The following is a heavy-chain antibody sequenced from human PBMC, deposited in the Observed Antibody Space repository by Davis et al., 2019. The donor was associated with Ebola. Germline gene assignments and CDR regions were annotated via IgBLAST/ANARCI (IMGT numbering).Heavy chain of an antibody. CDR1: GYTFTSYA. Sequence: ASVTVSCKASGYTFTSYAMNWVRQAPGQGLEWMGWINTNTGHPTYAQGFTGRFVFSLDTSVSTAYLQVSSLKAEHTAVYYCASYGDRTYYYYGMDVWGKGTTVTVSS. CDR3: ASYGDRTYYYYGMDV. J-gene: IGHJ6*04. CDR2: INTNTGHP. V-gene: IGHV7-4-1*02. D-gene: IGHD4-17*01.